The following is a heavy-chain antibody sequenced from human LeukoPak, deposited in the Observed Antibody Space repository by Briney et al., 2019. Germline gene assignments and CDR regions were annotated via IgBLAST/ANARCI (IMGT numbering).Heavy chain of an antibody. D-gene: IGHD2-15*01. V-gene: IGHV4-4*07. CDR3: ARTSPRAATFDY. J-gene: IGHJ4*02. Sequence: SETLSLTCAVSGGSLSSYYWSWIRQPAGKGLEWIGRIYTSGTTNYNPSLKSRVTMSVDTSKNQFALNINSVTTAETSVYYCARTSPRAATFDYWGQGTLVTVSS. CDR2: IYTSGTT. CDR1: GGSLSSYY.